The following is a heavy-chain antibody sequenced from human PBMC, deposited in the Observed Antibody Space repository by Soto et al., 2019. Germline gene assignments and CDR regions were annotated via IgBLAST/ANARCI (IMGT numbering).Heavy chain of an antibody. CDR3: ARRHYYDSSGYYCGFDY. CDR1: GGSISSGDYY. V-gene: IGHV4-30-4*01. J-gene: IGHJ4*02. Sequence: SETLSLTCTVSGGSISSGDYYWSWIRQPPGKGLEWIGYIYYSGSTYYNPSLKSRVTISVDTSKNKFSLKLSSVTAADTAVYYCARRHYYDSSGYYCGFDYWGQGTLVTVSS. D-gene: IGHD3-22*01. CDR2: IYYSGST.